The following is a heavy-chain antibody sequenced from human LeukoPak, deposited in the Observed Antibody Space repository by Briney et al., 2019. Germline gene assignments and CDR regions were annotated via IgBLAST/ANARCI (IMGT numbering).Heavy chain of an antibody. Sequence: HPGGSLRLSCVASGFTFSSYSMNWVRQAPGKGLEWLSYISSSSSTIYYADSVRGRITISRDNAKNSLYLQMNSLRAEDTAVYYCARGGWKTPFDYWGQGTLVTVSS. D-gene: IGHD2-15*01. CDR1: GFTFSSYS. CDR2: ISSSSSTI. V-gene: IGHV3-48*01. CDR3: ARGGWKTPFDY. J-gene: IGHJ4*02.